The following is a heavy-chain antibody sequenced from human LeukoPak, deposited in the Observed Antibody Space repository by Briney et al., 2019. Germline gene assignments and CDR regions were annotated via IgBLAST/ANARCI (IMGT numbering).Heavy chain of an antibody. Sequence: GGSLRLSCAASGFTFSSYAMSWVRQAPGKGLEWVSAISGSGGSTYYADSVKGRFTISRDNSKNTLYLQMNSLRAEDTAVYYCARADSSGWLFDYWGQGTLVTVSS. J-gene: IGHJ4*02. V-gene: IGHV3-23*01. D-gene: IGHD6-19*01. CDR1: GFTFSSYA. CDR2: ISGSGGST. CDR3: ARADSSGWLFDY.